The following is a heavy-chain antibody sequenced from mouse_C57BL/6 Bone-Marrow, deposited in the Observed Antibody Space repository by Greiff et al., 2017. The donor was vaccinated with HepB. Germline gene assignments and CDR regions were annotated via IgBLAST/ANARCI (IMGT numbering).Heavy chain of an antibody. J-gene: IGHJ4*01. V-gene: IGHV1-81*01. CDR2: IYPRSGNT. CDR1: GYTFTSYG. CDR3: ARYSSGYDYAMDY. Sequence: QVQLQQSGAELARPGASVKLSCKASGYTFTSYGISWVKQRTGQGLEWIGEIYPRSGNTYYNEKFKGNATLTADNSSSTAYMELRSLTSEDSAVYFCARYSSGYDYAMDYWGQGTSVTVSS. D-gene: IGHD3-2*02.